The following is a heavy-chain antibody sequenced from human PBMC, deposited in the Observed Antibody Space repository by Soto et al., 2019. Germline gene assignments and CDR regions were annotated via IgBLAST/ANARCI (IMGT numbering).Heavy chain of an antibody. CDR1: GFTFSTSA. CDR2: ISNDGRKS. Sequence: QVQLVESGGGVIQPGRSLRLSCAASGFTFSTSAMHWVRQAPGKGLEWMTVISNDGRKSHYADSVKGRFTISRDNSKNTLYLQMSSLRAADTALYYCARDSYISGYLCSPRAWGQGVQVTVSS. J-gene: IGHJ5*02. CDR3: ARDSYISGYLCSPRA. D-gene: IGHD5-18*01. V-gene: IGHV3-30*04.